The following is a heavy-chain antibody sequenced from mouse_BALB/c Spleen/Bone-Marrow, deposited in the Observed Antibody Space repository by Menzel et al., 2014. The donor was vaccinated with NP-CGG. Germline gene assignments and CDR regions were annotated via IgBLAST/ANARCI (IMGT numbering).Heavy chain of an antibody. V-gene: IGHV1-26*01. Sequence: DVQLVESGPDLVKPGASVKISCKASGYSFTGYYMHWVKQSHGKSLEWIGRVNPYNGGTSYNQKFKDKAILTVDKSSSTAYMELRSLTSEDSAVYYCARPIYDGYSAAMDYWGQGTSVTVSS. CDR1: GYSFTGYY. CDR2: VNPYNGGT. CDR3: ARPIYDGYSAAMDY. D-gene: IGHD2-3*01. J-gene: IGHJ4*01.